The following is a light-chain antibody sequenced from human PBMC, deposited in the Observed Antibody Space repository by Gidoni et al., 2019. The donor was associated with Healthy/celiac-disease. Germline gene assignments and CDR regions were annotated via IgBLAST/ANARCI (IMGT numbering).Light chain of an antibody. V-gene: IGKV1-39*01. CDR3: QQRYSTPPFT. J-gene: IGKJ3*01. CDR2: AAS. Sequence: DIQMTQSPSSLSASVGDRVTITCRASQSISSYLNWYQQKPGKAPKLLIYAASSLQSGVPSRFSGSGSCTDFTLTISSLQPEDFATYYCQQRYSTPPFTFGPGTKVDIK. CDR1: QSISSY.